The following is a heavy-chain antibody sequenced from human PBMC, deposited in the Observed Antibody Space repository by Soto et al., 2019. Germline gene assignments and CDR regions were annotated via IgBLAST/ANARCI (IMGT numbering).Heavy chain of an antibody. CDR1: GGSISSGGYY. V-gene: IGHV4-31*03. J-gene: IGHJ4*02. CDR3: ARVPAITIFGVVIRQGGFDY. Sequence: SETLSLTCTVSGGSISSGGYYWSWIRQHPGKGLEWIGYIYYSGSTYYNPSLKSRVTISVDTSKNQFSLKLSSVTAADTAVYYCARVPAITIFGVVIRQGGFDYWGQGTIVT. D-gene: IGHD3-3*01. CDR2: IYYSGST.